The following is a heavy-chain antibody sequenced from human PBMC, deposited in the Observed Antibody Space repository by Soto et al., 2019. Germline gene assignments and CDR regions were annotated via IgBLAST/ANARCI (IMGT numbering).Heavy chain of an antibody. CDR3: ARVLHAGTDYVNWFAT. Sequence: QVQLVESGGGVVQPGRSLRLSCAASGFSISRSAMHWVRQAPGKGLEWVAVIAYDGSNRWYADSAKGRFTISRDNSKNTVQLHMSSLRGKATAVYYRARVLHAGTDYVNWFATGGQGTLVTVSS. J-gene: IGHJ5*02. D-gene: IGHD4-17*01. V-gene: IGHV3-30*04. CDR1: GFSISRSA. CDR2: IAYDGSNR.